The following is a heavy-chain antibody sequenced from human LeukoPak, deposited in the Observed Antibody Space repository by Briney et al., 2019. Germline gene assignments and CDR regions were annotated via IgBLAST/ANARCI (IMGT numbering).Heavy chain of an antibody. CDR2: INHSGST. CDR3: ARLQRLFDY. CDR1: GGSFSGYY. V-gene: IGHV4-34*01. J-gene: IGHJ4*02. Sequence: SETLSLTCAVYGGSFSGYYWSWIRQPPGKGLEWIGEINHSGSTNYNPSLKSRVTISVDTSKNQFSLKLSSVTAADTAVYFCARLQRLFDYWGQGTLVTVSS.